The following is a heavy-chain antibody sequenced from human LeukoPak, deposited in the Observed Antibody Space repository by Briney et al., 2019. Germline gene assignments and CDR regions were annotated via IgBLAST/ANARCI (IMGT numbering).Heavy chain of an antibody. V-gene: IGHV1-18*01. CDR3: ARDPYRYCSSTSCRNWFDP. CDR2: ISAYNGNT. CDR1: GYTFTSYG. D-gene: IGHD2-2*01. Sequence: ASVNVSCKASGYTFTSYGISWVRQAPGQGLEWMGWISAYNGNTNYAQKLQGRVTMTTDTSTSTAYMELRSLRSDDTAVYYCARDPYRYCSSTSCRNWFDPWGQGTLVTVSS. J-gene: IGHJ5*02.